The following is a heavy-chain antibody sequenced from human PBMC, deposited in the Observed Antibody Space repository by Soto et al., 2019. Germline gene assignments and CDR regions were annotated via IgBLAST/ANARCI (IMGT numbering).Heavy chain of an antibody. Sequence: QVQLVESGGGVVQPGRSLRLSCAASGFIFSNYGMHWVRQAPGKGLEWVAVIWYDGSHESYADSVKGRFTISRDHSKNTLFLQMNSLRAEDTAVYYCARDRYSYDSRAYQGVDWYFDLWGRGTLVTVSS. CDR1: GFIFSNYG. D-gene: IGHD3-22*01. J-gene: IGHJ2*01. CDR3: ARDRYSYDSRAYQGVDWYFDL. V-gene: IGHV3-33*01. CDR2: IWYDGSHE.